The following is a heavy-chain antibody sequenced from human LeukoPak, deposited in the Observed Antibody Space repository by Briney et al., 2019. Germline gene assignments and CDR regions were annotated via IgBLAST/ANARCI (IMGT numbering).Heavy chain of an antibody. CDR3: ARDESYYYDSSGYRAGYFDN. J-gene: IGHJ4*02. CDR1: GGSFSGYY. Sequence: SETLSLTCAVYGGSFSGYYWSWIRQPPGQGLEWIGEINHSESTNYNPSLKSRVTISVDTSKNQVSLKLYSVTAADTAVYYCARDESYYYDSSGYRAGYFDNWGQGTLVTVSS. V-gene: IGHV4-34*01. CDR2: INHSEST. D-gene: IGHD3-22*01.